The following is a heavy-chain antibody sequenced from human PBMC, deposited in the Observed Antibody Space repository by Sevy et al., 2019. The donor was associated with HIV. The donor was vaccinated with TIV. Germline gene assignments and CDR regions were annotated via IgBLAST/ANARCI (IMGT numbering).Heavy chain of an antibody. J-gene: IGHJ4*02. Sequence: GGSLRLSCAASGFTFNKYAMSWVRQAPGKGLEWVSSISDSGGSSYYADSVKGRFTISRDNSKNTLYLQMNSLRAEDSAVYYCARGFRGDLEWLSFGYWGQGSLVTVSS. CDR2: ISDSGGSS. CDR3: ARGFRGDLEWLSFGY. V-gene: IGHV3-23*01. D-gene: IGHD3-3*01. CDR1: GFTFNKYA.